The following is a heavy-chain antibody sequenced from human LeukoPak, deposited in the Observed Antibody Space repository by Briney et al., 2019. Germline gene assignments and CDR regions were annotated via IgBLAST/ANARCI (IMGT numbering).Heavy chain of an antibody. CDR3: LSIGSSGSSDY. CDR1: GGSISSYY. V-gene: IGHV4-59*12. D-gene: IGHD6-19*01. CDR2: IYYSGST. J-gene: IGHJ4*02. Sequence: SETLSLTCTVSGGSISSYYWSWIRQPPGKGLEWIGYIYYSGSTNYNPSLKSRVTISVDTSKNQFSLKLSSVTAADTAVYYCLSIGSSGSSDYWGQGTLVTVSS.